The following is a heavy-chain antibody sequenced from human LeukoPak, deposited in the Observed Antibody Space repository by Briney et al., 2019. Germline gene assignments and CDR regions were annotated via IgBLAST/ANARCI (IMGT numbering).Heavy chain of an antibody. CDR1: GGSISSYY. CDR2: IYYSGST. J-gene: IGHJ4*02. D-gene: IGHD2-2*01. Sequence: PSETLSLTCTVSGGSISSYYWSWIRQPPGKGLEWIGYIYYSGSTNYNPSLKSRVTISVDTSKNQFSLKLSSVTAADTAVYYCARRVVRKYFDYWGQGTLVTVSS. CDR3: ARRVVRKYFDY. V-gene: IGHV4-59*08.